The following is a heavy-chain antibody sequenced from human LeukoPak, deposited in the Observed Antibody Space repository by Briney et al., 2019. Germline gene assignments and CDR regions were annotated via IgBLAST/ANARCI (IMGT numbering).Heavy chain of an antibody. D-gene: IGHD3-3*01. Sequence: PGGSLRLSCAASGFTFSNYAMSWVRQAPGKGLEWVSSISDSGGSTYYADSVKGRFTISRDNTKNTLYLQMNSLRAEDTAVYYCAKLQSGATYYDFWSGYYTGGDYYYYGMDVWGQGTTVTVSS. CDR1: GFTFSNYA. CDR3: AKLQSGATYYDFWSGYYTGGDYYYYGMDV. V-gene: IGHV3-23*01. J-gene: IGHJ6*02. CDR2: ISDSGGST.